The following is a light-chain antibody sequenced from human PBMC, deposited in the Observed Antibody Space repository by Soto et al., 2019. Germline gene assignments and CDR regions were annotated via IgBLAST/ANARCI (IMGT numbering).Light chain of an antibody. Sequence: DIQMTQSPSSLSASVGDRVTMTCRASQGIGSYLAWYQQKPGKAPKLLIYAASSLQSGVPSRFSGSGSGTDFTLTISSLQPEDFATYYCQQSYSTPITFGQGTRLEIK. CDR3: QQSYSTPIT. CDR2: AAS. V-gene: IGKV1-39*01. CDR1: QGIGSY. J-gene: IGKJ5*01.